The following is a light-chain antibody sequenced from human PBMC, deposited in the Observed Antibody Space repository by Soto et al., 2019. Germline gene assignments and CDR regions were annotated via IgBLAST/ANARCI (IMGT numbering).Light chain of an antibody. J-gene: IGKJ1*01. Sequence: DIQMTQSPSTLSASVGDRVTITCRASQSISSSLAWYQQKPGKAXTLLIYDASSLESGVPSRFSGSGSGTEFTLTISSLQPDDFATYYCQQYNSYSTFGQGTKVDIK. CDR1: QSISSS. CDR3: QQYNSYST. V-gene: IGKV1-5*01. CDR2: DAS.